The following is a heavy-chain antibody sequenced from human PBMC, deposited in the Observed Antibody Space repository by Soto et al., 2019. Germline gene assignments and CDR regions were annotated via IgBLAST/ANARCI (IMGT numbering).Heavy chain of an antibody. CDR2: INPNSGGT. V-gene: IGHV1-2*02. CDR3: ARDRAYYDFWSGYLGAYYYYGMDV. D-gene: IGHD3-3*01. CDR1: GYTFTGYY. J-gene: IGHJ6*02. Sequence: ASVKVSCKASGYTFTGYYMHWVRQAPGQGLEWMGWINPNSGGTNYAQKFQGRVTMTRDTSISTAYMELSRLRSDDTAVYYCARDRAYYDFWSGYLGAYYYYGMDVWGQGTTVTVSS.